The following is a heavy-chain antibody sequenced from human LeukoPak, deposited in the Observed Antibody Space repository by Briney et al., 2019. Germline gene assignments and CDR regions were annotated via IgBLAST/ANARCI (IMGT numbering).Heavy chain of an antibody. Sequence: PGGSLRLSCLGSGFTLRSHWMTWIRQAPAKVGEWGANIQPDGGETYYVESVTGRFTISRDNARNSLFLKMSSLRVEDKAVYYCARGVRRFDPWGQGTLVTVSS. D-gene: IGHD3-10*01. J-gene: IGHJ5*02. CDR2: IQPDGGET. CDR3: ARGVRRFDP. V-gene: IGHV3-7*01. CDR1: GFTLRSHW.